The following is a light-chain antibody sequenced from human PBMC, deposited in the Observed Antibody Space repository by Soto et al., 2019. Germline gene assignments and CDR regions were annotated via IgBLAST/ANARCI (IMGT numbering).Light chain of an antibody. CDR1: QSVSNY. Sequence: EIVLTQSPATLSLSPGERATLSCRASQSVSNYLAWYQQKPGQAPRLLIYDASSRATGIPARFSGSGSWTDFTLTISSLEPEDFAVYYGQQRTNWLITFGQGTRLEIK. J-gene: IGKJ5*01. V-gene: IGKV3-11*01. CDR2: DAS. CDR3: QQRTNWLIT.